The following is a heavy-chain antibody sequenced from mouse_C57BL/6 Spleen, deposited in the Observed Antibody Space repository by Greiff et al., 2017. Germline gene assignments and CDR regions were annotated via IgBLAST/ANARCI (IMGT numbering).Heavy chain of an antibody. CDR1: GYSFTDYN. V-gene: IGHV1-39*01. D-gene: IGHD1-1*01. CDR2: INPNYGTT. J-gene: IGHJ4*01. Sequence: EVQLQESGPELVKPGASVKISCKASGYSFTDYNMNWVKQSNGKSLEWIGVINPNYGTTSYNQKFKGKATLTVDQSSSTAYMQLNSLTSEDSAVYYCARFHGSSYARYAMDYWGQGTSVTVSS. CDR3: ARFHGSSYARYAMDY.